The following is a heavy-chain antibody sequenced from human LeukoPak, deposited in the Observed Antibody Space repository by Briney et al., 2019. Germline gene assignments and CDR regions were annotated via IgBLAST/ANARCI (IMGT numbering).Heavy chain of an antibody. V-gene: IGHV4-61*02. CDR3: ARVNYDFWSGYYKGGLFDY. Sequence: PSQTLSLTCTVSGGSISSGSYYWSWIRQPAGKGLEWIGRIYTSGSTNYNPSLKSRVTISVDTSKNQFSLKLSSVTAADTAVYYCARVNYDFWSGYYKGGLFDYWGQGTLVTVSS. CDR1: GGSISSGSYY. D-gene: IGHD3-3*01. CDR2: IYTSGST. J-gene: IGHJ4*02.